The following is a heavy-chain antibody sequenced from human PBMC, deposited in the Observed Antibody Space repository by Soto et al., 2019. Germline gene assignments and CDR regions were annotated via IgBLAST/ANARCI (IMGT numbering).Heavy chain of an antibody. V-gene: IGHV4-59*01. CDR2: IYYSGST. J-gene: IGHJ4*02. Sequence: SETLSLTCTVSGGSISSYYWSWIRQPPGKGLEWIGYIYYSGSTNYNPSLKSRVTISVDTSKNQFSLKLSSVTAADTAVYYCARVKAYYDFWSGPIIDYWGQGTLVTVSS. CDR1: GGSISSYY. CDR3: ARVKAYYDFWSGPIIDY. D-gene: IGHD3-3*01.